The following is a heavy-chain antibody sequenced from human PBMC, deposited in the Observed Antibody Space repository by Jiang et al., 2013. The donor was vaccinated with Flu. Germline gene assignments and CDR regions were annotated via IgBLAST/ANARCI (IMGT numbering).Heavy chain of an antibody. V-gene: IGHV1-69*10. CDR1: FSSYA. Sequence: FSSYAISWVRQAPGQGLEWMGGIIPILGIANYAQKFQGRVTITADKSTSTAYMELSSLRSEDTAVYYCARGYGDYALWFCWGQGTLVTVSS. D-gene: IGHD4-17*01. J-gene: IGHJ4*02. CDR3: ARGYGDYALWFC. CDR2: IIPILGIA.